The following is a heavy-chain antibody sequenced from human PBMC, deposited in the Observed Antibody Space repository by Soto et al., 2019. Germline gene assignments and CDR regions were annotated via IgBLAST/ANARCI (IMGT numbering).Heavy chain of an antibody. V-gene: IGHV1-69*12. CDR2: IIPIFGTA. D-gene: IGHD2-2*01. CDR1: GGTFSSYA. Sequence: QVQLVQSGAEVKKPGSSVKVSCKASGGTFSSYAISWVRQAPGQGLEWMGGIIPIFGTANYAQKFQGRVTITADESTSTXYXVLSSLRPEDTAVYYCARDRTIVLVPADSSYNWFDPWGQGTLVTVSS. CDR3: ARDRTIVLVPADSSYNWFDP. J-gene: IGHJ5*02.